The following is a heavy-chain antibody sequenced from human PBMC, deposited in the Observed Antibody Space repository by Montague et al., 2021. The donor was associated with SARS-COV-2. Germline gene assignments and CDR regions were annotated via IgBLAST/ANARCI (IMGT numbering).Heavy chain of an antibody. CDR2: INYSWST. CDR1: GDSMNNYY. V-gene: IGHV4-59*01. D-gene: IGHD6-13*01. CDR3: SRAPIYRSSWYAYFDY. Sequence: SETLSLTCTVSGDSMNNYYWSWIRQPPGKGLEWIGYINYSWSTHYNPSLQSRVTLSKDTSKNQFSLRLTSVTAADTAMYFCSRAPIYRSSWYAYFDYWGQGTMVTVSS. J-gene: IGHJ4*02.